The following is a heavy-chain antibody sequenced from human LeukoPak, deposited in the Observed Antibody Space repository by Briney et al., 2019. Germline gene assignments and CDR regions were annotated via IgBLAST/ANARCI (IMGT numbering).Heavy chain of an antibody. Sequence: SCKVSGYTLTELSMHWVRQAPGKGLEWVAVISYDGSNKYYADSVKGRFTISRDNSKNILYLQMNSLRAEDTAVYYCAEGRYYDRSGYPIDYWGQGTLVTVSS. D-gene: IGHD3-22*01. V-gene: IGHV3-30-3*02. CDR1: GYTLTELS. CDR3: AEGRYYDRSGYPIDY. J-gene: IGHJ4*02. CDR2: ISYDGSNK.